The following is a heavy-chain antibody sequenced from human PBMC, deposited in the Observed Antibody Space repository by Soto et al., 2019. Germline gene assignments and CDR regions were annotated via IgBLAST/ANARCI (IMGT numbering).Heavy chain of an antibody. J-gene: IGHJ4*02. CDR3: AKNGQWLATPPEA. CDR1: GFSFGTFV. V-gene: IGHV3-23*01. D-gene: IGHD6-19*01. Sequence: AGGSLRLSCAACGFSFGTFVMTWFRQAPGGGLEWVASITDSGYTASYAETVEGRFTVSRDNSKNKLHLRMNDLRAEDTATYYCAKNGQWLATPPEAWGQGTLVTVSS. CDR2: ITDSGYTA.